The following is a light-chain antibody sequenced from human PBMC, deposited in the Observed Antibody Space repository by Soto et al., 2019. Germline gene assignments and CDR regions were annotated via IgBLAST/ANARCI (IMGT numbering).Light chain of an antibody. J-gene: IGKJ4*01. V-gene: IGKV1-12*01. CDR3: QQGNSFPPT. CDR2: AAT. Sequence: DIQMTQSPSSVSASVGDRVTVACRASQGIRSGLAWYQKKPGKAPKLLIYAATTLQSGVPSRFSGSGSGTDFTLTISSLQPEDFAIYYCQQGNSFPPTFGGGTKVEIK. CDR1: QGIRSG.